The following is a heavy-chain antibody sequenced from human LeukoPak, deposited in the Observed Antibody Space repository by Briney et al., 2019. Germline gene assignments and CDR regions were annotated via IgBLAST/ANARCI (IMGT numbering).Heavy chain of an antibody. CDR1: GGSISSYY. V-gene: IGHV4-34*01. Sequence: PSETLSLTCTVSGGSISSYYWSWIRQPPGKGLEWIGEINHSGSTNYNPSLKSRVTISVDTSKNQFSLKLSSVTAADTAVYYCARGIVVVPAAISLSRPGARFDYWGQGTLVTVSS. CDR2: INHSGST. D-gene: IGHD2-2*02. CDR3: ARGIVVVPAAISLSRPGARFDY. J-gene: IGHJ4*02.